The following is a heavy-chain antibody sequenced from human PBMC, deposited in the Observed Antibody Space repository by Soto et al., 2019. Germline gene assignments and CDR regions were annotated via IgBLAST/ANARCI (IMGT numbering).Heavy chain of an antibody. D-gene: IGHD5-18*01. CDR2: ISTYNGNT. CDR3: ARVPPRRYSYGQGLDY. J-gene: IGHJ4*02. V-gene: IGHV1-18*04. Sequence: HVQLVQSGAEVKKPGASAKVSCKASGYTFTSYGISWVRQAPGQGLEWTGWISTYNGNTNYAQKLQGRVTMTTDTSTSTAYMEVRSLRSDDTAVYYCARVPPRRYSYGQGLDYWGQGTLVTVSS. CDR1: GYTFTSYG.